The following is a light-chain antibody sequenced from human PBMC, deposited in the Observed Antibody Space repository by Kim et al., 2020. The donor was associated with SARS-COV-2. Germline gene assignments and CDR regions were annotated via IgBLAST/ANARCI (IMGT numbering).Light chain of an antibody. V-gene: IGKV1-27*01. CDR3: QKYQSAPRT. J-gene: IGKJ1*01. CDR2: AAS. CDR1: QYISDF. Sequence: ASVGYSVPLTCRASQYISDFFAWSHQKPAKVPDLLIYAASTVQSGVPSRFSGSGSGTDFTLTITSLQPEDVATYYCQKYQSAPRTFGQGTKVDIK.